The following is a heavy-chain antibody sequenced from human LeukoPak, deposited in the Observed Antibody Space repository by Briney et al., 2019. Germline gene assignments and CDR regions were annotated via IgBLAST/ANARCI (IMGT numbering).Heavy chain of an antibody. J-gene: IGHJ3*02. D-gene: IGHD2-21*02. CDR1: GFTFSSYA. CDR3: ASCGGDCYDAFDI. Sequence: GGSLRLSCAASGFTFSSYALSWVRQAPGKRLEWVSAISGSGGTTFYADSVKGRFTTSRDNSKDTLYLQMNSLRAEDTALYYCASCGGDCYDAFDIWGQGTMVTVSS. CDR2: ISGSGGTT. V-gene: IGHV3-23*01.